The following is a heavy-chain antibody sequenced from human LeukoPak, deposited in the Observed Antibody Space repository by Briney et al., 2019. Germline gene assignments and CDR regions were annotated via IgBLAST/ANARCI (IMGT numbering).Heavy chain of an antibody. CDR2: INPSDGST. CDR1: GYTFTSYY. D-gene: IGHD4-11*01. J-gene: IGHJ6*02. V-gene: IGHV1-46*01. Sequence: GASVKVSCKASGYTFTSYYMHWVRQAPGQGLEWMGIINPSDGSTSYAQRFQGRVTMTRDTSTRTVYMELRSLRSEDTAVYYCARDQPGHSSDYYGMDVWGQGTTVTVSS. CDR3: ARDQPGHSSDYYGMDV.